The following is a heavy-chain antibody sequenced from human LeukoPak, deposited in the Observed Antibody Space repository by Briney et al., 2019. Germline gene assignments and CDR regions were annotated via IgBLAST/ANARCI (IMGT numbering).Heavy chain of an antibody. CDR2: IYPGDSDT. J-gene: IGHJ2*01. CDR1: GYSFTSYW. V-gene: IGHV5-51*01. Sequence: GESLKISCKGSGYSFTSYWIGWVRPMPGKGLEWMGIIYPGDSDTRYSPSFQGQVTISADKSISTAYLQWSSLKASDTAMYYCARAPTVTTPDWYFDLWGRGTLVTVSS. D-gene: IGHD4-11*01. CDR3: ARAPTVTTPDWYFDL.